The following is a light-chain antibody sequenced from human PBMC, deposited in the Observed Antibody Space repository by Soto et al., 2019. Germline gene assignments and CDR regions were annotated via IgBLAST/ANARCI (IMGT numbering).Light chain of an antibody. CDR2: GAS. V-gene: IGKV3-15*01. CDR3: QQYNNWPLT. Sequence: EKVMTQSPATLSVSPRERATLSCRASQSVSSNLAWYQQKPGQAPRLLIYGASSRATGIPVRFSGSGSGTEFTLTISSLQSEDFAVYYCQQYNNWPLTFGQGTRLEIK. CDR1: QSVSSN. J-gene: IGKJ5*01.